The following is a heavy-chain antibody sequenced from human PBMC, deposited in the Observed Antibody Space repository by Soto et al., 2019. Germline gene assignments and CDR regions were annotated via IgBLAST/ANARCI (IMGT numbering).Heavy chain of an antibody. J-gene: IGHJ4*02. V-gene: IGHV1-3*04. CDR3: ARSQNCGSGAYSDY. D-gene: IGHD3-10*01. Sequence: QVHLEQSVAEVKKPGASVKVSCKASGYTFTRSLMHWVRQAPGQSLEWMGWINIGTGYTKISQRFQGRVSFAGDTSASTAYMELRSLRSEDTAVYYFARSQNCGSGAYSDYWGQGTLVTISS. CDR2: INIGTGYT. CDR1: GYTFTRSL.